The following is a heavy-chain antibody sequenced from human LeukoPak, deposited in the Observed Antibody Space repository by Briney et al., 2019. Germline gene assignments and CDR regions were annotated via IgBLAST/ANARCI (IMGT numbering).Heavy chain of an antibody. CDR3: RLVTWGDY. V-gene: IGHV1-2*06. D-gene: IGHD4-23*01. Sequence: ASVKVSCKTYGYTFTDYYMHWVRQAPGQGLEWMGRIRLRSGGTNYAQKFQGRVTVTRDTSISTVYMELTRLRSDDTAVYDCRLVTWGDYWGQGTLVSVSS. CDR1: GYTFTDYY. J-gene: IGHJ4*02. CDR2: IRLRSGGT.